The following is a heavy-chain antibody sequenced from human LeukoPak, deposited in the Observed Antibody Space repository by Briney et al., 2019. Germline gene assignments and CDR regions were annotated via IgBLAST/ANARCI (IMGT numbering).Heavy chain of an antibody. Sequence: GGSLRLSCAASGFTVSSNYMSWVRQAPGKGLEWVSGIYSGGSTYYADSVKGTFTISRDNSKNTLYLQMNSMRAEDRAVYYCARSLSGMDVWGQGTTVTVSS. CDR2: IYSGGST. CDR3: ARSLSGMDV. J-gene: IGHJ6*02. CDR1: GFTVSSNY. V-gene: IGHV3-66*01.